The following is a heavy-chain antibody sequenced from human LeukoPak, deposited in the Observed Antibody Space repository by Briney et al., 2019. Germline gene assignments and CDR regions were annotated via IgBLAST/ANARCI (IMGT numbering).Heavy chain of an antibody. CDR1: GFTFSSYG. CDR2: IWYDGSNK. CDR3: ARDRVLIYYYGMDV. J-gene: IGHJ6*02. V-gene: IGHV3-33*01. Sequence: GGSLRLSCAASGFTFSSYGMHWVRQAPGKGLEWVAVIWYDGSNKYYADSVKGRFTISRDNSKNTLYLQMNSLRAEDTAVYYCARDRVLIYYYGMDVWGQGTTVTVSS. D-gene: IGHD3-3*01.